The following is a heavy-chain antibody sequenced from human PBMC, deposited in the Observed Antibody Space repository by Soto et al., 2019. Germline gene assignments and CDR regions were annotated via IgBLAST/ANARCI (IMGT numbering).Heavy chain of an antibody. CDR1: GFSFSDHA. J-gene: IGHJ3*02. CDR3: ARRAFGSSRSFDI. V-gene: IGHV3-23*01. D-gene: IGHD6-6*01. CDR2: ISDSGGLT. Sequence: GGSLRLSCAASGFSFSDHAMHWVRRAPGKGLEWVSGISDSGGLTYNADSVKGRFTISRDNSKNTLYLQMNSLRAEDTALYYCARRAFGSSRSFDIWGQGTMVTVSS.